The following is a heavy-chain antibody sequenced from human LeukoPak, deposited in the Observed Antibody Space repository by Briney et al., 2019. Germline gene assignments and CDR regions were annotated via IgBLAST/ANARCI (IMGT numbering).Heavy chain of an antibody. V-gene: IGHV3-48*04. D-gene: IGHD4-11*01. Sequence: PGGSLRLSCAASGFTFSSYSMNWVRQAPGKGLEWVSYISSSSSTIYYADSVEGRSTISRDNAKNSLYLQMNSLRAEDTAVYYCARVDYSNYVRYWGQGTLVTVSS. CDR3: ARVDYSNYVRY. J-gene: IGHJ4*02. CDR2: ISSSSSTI. CDR1: GFTFSSYS.